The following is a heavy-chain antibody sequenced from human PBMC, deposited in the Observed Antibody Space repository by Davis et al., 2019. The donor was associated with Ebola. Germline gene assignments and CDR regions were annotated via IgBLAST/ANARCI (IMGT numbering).Heavy chain of an antibody. J-gene: IGHJ5*02. CDR2: INHSGST. V-gene: IGHV4-34*01. CDR1: GFTFSSYW. Sequence: PGGSLRLSCAASGFTFSSYWMSWLRQAPGKGLEWIGEINHSGSTNYNPSLKSRVTISVDTSKNQFSLKLSSVTAADTAVYYCARSSRFDPWGQGTLVTVSS. CDR3: ARSSRFDP.